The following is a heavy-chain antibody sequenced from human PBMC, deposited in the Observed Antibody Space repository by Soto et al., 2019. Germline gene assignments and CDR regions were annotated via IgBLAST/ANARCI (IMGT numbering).Heavy chain of an antibody. Sequence: PLKGLEWVAVIWYDGSNKYYADSVKGRFTISRDNSKNTLYLQMNSLRAEDTAVYYCARDINWNPTPFGYWGQGTLVTVSS. D-gene: IGHD1-20*01. CDR2: IWYDGSNK. V-gene: IGHV3-33*01. CDR3: ARDINWNPTPFGY. J-gene: IGHJ4*02.